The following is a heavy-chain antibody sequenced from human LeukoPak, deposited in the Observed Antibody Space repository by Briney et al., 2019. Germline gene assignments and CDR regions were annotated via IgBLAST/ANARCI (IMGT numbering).Heavy chain of an antibody. CDR3: ARDQNFDF. J-gene: IGHJ4*02. CDR1: GFTFSSYS. V-gene: IGHV3-21*01. Sequence: GGSLRLSCAASGFTFSSYSMNRVRLAPGKGLEWVSSISDSSTYIYYADSVKGRFTISRDNAKNSVYLQMNSLRAEDTAVYHCARDQNFDFWGQGTLVTVSS. CDR2: ISDSSTYI.